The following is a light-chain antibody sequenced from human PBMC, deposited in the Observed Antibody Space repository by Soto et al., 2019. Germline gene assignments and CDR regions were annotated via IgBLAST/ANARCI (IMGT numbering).Light chain of an antibody. Sequence: QSVLTQPSSVSGSPGQSITISCTGTTSDVGRYKFVSWYQHHPGKAPKLLIFEVSNRPSGVSSRFSGSKSGNTSSLTISGLKTEDEATYYCSSSTDTETLVIFGGGTKLTVL. CDR3: SSSTDTETLVI. J-gene: IGLJ2*01. V-gene: IGLV2-14*01. CDR1: TSDVGRYKF. CDR2: EVS.